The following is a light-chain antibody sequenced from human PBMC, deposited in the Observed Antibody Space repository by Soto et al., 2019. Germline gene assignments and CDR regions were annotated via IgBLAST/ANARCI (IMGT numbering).Light chain of an antibody. Sequence: QSVLTQPPSLSGAPGQRVTISCTGSRSNIGAGYDVHWYQHLPGTTPKVLIFDNSNRPSGVPDRFSGSKSGTSASLAITGLQAEDEAVYYCHSYDVSLRGPAFGGGTKVTVL. CDR2: DNS. V-gene: IGLV1-40*01. J-gene: IGLJ2*01. CDR1: RSNIGAGYD. CDR3: HSYDVSLRGPA.